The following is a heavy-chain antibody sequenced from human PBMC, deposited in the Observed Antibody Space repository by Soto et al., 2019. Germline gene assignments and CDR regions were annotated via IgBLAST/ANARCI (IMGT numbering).Heavy chain of an antibody. V-gene: IGHV1-18*01. D-gene: IGHD1-1*01. CDR2: ISAYNGNT. CDR1: GYTFTNYN. Sequence: QVQLVQSGADVKKTGASVKVSCKASGYTFTNYNINWVRQAPGQGLEWMGWISAYNGNTYYAQKFQDRVTMTTDTSTSTVYMELRSLRSDDTALYYCARQLAKAFDYWGQGNLVTVSS. J-gene: IGHJ4*02. CDR3: ARQLAKAFDY.